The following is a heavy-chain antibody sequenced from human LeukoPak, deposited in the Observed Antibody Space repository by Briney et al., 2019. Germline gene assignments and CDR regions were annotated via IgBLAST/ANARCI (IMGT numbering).Heavy chain of an antibody. J-gene: IGHJ4*02. CDR3: TRDQS. V-gene: IGHV3-7*01. CDR2: IKYDGSEK. CDR1: GFTFSIYW. Sequence: GGSLRLSCAASGFTFSIYWMSWVRQAPGKGLEWVANIKYDGSEKYYVDSAQGRFTISRDNAKNSLFLQMNSLRAGDTGVYYCTRDQSWGQGTLVTLSS.